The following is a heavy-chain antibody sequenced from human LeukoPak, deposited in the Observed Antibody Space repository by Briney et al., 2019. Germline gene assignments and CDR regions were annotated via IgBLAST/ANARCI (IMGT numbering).Heavy chain of an antibody. CDR1: GFTFSSYA. Sequence: PGGSLRLSCAASGFTFSSYAMNWVRQAPGKGLEWVGRMRNKANSFTTEYDASVEGRFTVSRDDSKNSFYLQMHSLRTEDTAVYYCARALLRKEDYMDVWGKGTTVTVSS. V-gene: IGHV3-72*01. CDR3: ARALLRKEDYMDV. D-gene: IGHD5/OR15-5a*01. CDR2: MRNKANSFTT. J-gene: IGHJ6*03.